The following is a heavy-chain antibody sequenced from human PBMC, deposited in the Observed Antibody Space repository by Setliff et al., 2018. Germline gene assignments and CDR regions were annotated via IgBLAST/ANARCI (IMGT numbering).Heavy chain of an antibody. Sequence: AASVKVSCKASGYTFTNYLIHWVRQAPGQGLEWMGWISPYNGHTNSAQKLQGRVTLTTDASTSTAYLEVRSLTSDDTAIYYCARLVRYCTRTSCQRTSGAELWGQGTLVTVSS. CDR3: ARLVRYCTRTSCQRTSGAEL. J-gene: IGHJ4*02. CDR1: GYTFTNYL. CDR2: ISPYNGHT. D-gene: IGHD2-2*01. V-gene: IGHV1-18*01.